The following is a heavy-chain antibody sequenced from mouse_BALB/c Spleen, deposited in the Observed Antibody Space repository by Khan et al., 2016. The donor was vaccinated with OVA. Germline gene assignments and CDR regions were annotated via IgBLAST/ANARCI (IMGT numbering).Heavy chain of an antibody. CDR1: GYTFTTYW. CDR2: INPTSGYT. Sequence: QVQLQQSGAELAKPGASVKMSCKASGYTFTTYWMHWVKQRPGQGLEWIGYINPTSGYTDYNEKFKDRATLSADRSSSTAYMQLSSLTSEDSADYYCTRDRMDYWGQGTTLTVSS. CDR3: TRDRMDY. V-gene: IGHV1-7*01. J-gene: IGHJ2*01.